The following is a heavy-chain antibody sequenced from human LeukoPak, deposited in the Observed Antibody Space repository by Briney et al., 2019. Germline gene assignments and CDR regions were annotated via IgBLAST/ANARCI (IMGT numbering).Heavy chain of an antibody. Sequence: GGSLRLSCEASGFTFSTYAMHWVRQAPGKGLEWVALISYDGSKDFYSESVKGRFTISRDNAKNSLYLQMNSLRAEDTAVYYCAELGITMIGGVWGKGTTVTISS. V-gene: IGHV3-30*04. CDR1: GFTFSTYA. CDR2: ISYDGSKD. CDR3: AELGITMIGGV. J-gene: IGHJ6*04. D-gene: IGHD3-10*02.